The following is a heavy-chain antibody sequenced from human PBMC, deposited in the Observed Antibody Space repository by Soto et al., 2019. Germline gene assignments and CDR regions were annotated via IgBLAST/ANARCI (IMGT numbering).Heavy chain of an antibody. Sequence: QVQLQESGPGLVKPSETLSLTCTVSGGSISSYYWSWIRQPPGKGLEWIGYIYYSGSTNYNPSLKSRVTLSVDTSKNQFSLKLSSVTAADTAVYYCARLVVVPHCSGGSCYSYSYGMDVWGQGTTVTVSS. CDR2: IYYSGST. CDR1: GGSISSYY. D-gene: IGHD2-15*01. V-gene: IGHV4-59*01. J-gene: IGHJ6*02. CDR3: ARLVVVPHCSGGSCYSYSYGMDV.